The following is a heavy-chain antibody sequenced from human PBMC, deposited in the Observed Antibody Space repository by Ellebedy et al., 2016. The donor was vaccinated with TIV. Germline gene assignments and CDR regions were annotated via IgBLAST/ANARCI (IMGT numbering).Heavy chain of an antibody. D-gene: IGHD1-1*01. Sequence: GGSLRPSXAASGFSFRTYGMHWVRQAPGKGLEWVAVISYDRSQKFYVDSVKGRFTISRDNSKNTLSLQMNRLRAEDTAVYYCANKVVQQWGQGTLVSVSS. V-gene: IGHV3-30*18. CDR3: ANKVVQQ. CDR1: GFSFRTYG. CDR2: ISYDRSQK. J-gene: IGHJ4*02.